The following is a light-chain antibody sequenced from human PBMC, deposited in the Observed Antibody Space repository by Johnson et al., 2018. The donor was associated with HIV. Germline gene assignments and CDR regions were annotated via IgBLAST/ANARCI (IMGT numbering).Light chain of an antibody. J-gene: IGLJ1*01. V-gene: IGLV1-51*01. Sequence: QSVLTQPPSVSAAPGQKVTISCSGRTSTLGNNYVSWYQVLPGTAPKVLIYDNHKRPSGIPDRFSGSKSGTSATLGITGLQTGDEADYYCGTWDNSLNVYVFGTATKVTVL. CDR1: TSTLGNNY. CDR2: DNH. CDR3: GTWDNSLNVYV.